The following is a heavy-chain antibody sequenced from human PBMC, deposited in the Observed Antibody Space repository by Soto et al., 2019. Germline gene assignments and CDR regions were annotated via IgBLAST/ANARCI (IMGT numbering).Heavy chain of an antibody. V-gene: IGHV3-23*01. Sequence: PGGSLRLSCAASGFTFSSYAMSWVRQAPGKGLEWVSAISGSGGSTYYADSVKGRFTISRDNSKNTLYLQMNSLRAEDTAVYYYAKSGGSYSPYYYYGMDVWGQGTTVTVSS. CDR2: ISGSGGST. D-gene: IGHD1-26*01. J-gene: IGHJ6*02. CDR3: AKSGGSYSPYYYYGMDV. CDR1: GFTFSSYA.